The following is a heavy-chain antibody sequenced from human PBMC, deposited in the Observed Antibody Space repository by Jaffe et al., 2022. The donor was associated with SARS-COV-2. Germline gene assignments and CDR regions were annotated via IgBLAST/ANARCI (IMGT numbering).Heavy chain of an antibody. J-gene: IGHJ4*02. CDR3: ARPIVAAGFEY. Sequence: QLQLLESGPRLVKSSETLSLTCTVSGGSISSGNFYWGWIRQPPGKGLEWIASYHYSGNIFYNPSLKSRVTLSVDTSKNQFSLKLTSVTASDTAIYYCARPIVAAGFEYWGQGTLVTVSS. CDR2: YHYSGNI. V-gene: IGHV4-39*01. D-gene: IGHD6-13*01. CDR1: GGSISSGNFY.